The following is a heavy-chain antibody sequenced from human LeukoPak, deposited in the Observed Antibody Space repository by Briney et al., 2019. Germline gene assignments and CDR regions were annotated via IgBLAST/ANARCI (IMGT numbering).Heavy chain of an antibody. CDR1: GGSTSSYY. D-gene: IGHD3-22*01. V-gene: IGHV4-59*08. Sequence: PSETLSLTCTVSGGSTSSYYWSWIRQPPGRGLEWIGCLYHSGRTIYNPSLKSRVTISVDTSKNQLSLMLSSVTAVDTAVYYCARHQKDSYDAIFHAFEIWGQGTMATVSS. CDR2: LYHSGRT. CDR3: ARHQKDSYDAIFHAFEI. J-gene: IGHJ3*02.